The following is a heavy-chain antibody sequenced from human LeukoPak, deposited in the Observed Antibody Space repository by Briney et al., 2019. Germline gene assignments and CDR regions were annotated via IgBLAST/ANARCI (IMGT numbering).Heavy chain of an antibody. D-gene: IGHD3-22*01. Sequence: PGGSLRLSCAASGFTFSNAWMNWVRQAPGNGLEWVGRIKSKTDGGTTDYAAPVKGRFTISRDDSKNTLYLQMNSLKTEDTAVYYCSTTYYYDSSEGYWGQGTPVTVSS. V-gene: IGHV3-15*07. CDR1: GFTFSNAW. J-gene: IGHJ4*02. CDR2: IKSKTDGGTT. CDR3: STTYYYDSSEGY.